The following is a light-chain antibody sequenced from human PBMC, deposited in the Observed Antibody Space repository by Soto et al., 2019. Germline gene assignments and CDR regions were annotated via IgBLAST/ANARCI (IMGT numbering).Light chain of an antibody. CDR2: EVS. J-gene: IGLJ3*02. CDR1: SSDVGGYNY. V-gene: IGLV2-14*01. Sequence: QSALTRPASVSGSPGQSITISCTGTSSDVGGYNYVSWYQQHPGKAPKLRIYEVSNRPSGVSNRFSGSKSGNTASLTISGLQAEDEADYYCSSYTSSSTRVFGGGTKLTVL. CDR3: SSYTSSSTRV.